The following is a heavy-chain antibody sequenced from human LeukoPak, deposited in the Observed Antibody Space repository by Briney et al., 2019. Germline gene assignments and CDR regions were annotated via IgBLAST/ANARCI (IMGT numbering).Heavy chain of an antibody. CDR2: INHSGST. V-gene: IGHV4-34*01. Sequence: SETLSLTCAVYGGSFSGYYWSWIRQPPGKGLEWIGEINHSGSTNYNPSLKSRVTISVDTSKNQFSLKLSSVTAADTAVYYCARERVGITIFGVVPSYFDYWGQETLVTVSS. D-gene: IGHD3-3*01. CDR1: GGSFSGYY. CDR3: ARERVGITIFGVVPSYFDY. J-gene: IGHJ4*02.